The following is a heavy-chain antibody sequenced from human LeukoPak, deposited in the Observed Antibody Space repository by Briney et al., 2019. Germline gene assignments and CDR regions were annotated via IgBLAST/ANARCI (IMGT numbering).Heavy chain of an antibody. CDR2: ISGSGGST. Sequence: GGSLRLSCAASGFTFSIYAMSWVRQAPGKGLEWVSSISGSGGSTYYADSVRGRFTISRDNSKNTLYLQMISPRAEDTAVYYCARGGHSSAFFDYWGQGTLVTVSS. V-gene: IGHV3-23*01. CDR1: GFTFSIYA. J-gene: IGHJ4*02. CDR3: ARGGHSSAFFDY. D-gene: IGHD3-22*01.